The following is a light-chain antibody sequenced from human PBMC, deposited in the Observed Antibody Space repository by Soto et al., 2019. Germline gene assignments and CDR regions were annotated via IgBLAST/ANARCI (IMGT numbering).Light chain of an antibody. CDR1: SGDIGTYKY. CDR2: NIR. V-gene: IGLV2-14*01. CDR3: SAYVDSGAVI. J-gene: IGLJ2*01. Sequence: QSVLTQPASVSGSPGQSITISCTGTSGDIGTYKYVSWYQQYPGKAPKLIIYNIRRRPSGVSSRFSGSQSGNTASLAISGLRAEDEADYFCSAYVDSGAVIFGRGTKLTVL.